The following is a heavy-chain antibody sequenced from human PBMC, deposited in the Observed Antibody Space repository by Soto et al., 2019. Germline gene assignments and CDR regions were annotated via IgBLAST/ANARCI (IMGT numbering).Heavy chain of an antibody. CDR3: ARHDCISCSCYYSSYYSMDV. V-gene: IGHV1-69*13. CDR1: GGTFSSYA. Sequence: SVKVSCKTSGGTFSSYAISWVRQAPGQGLEWMGGIIPIFDTANYAQKFQGRVTITADESTSTAYMELSSLRSEDTAVYYCARHDCISCSCYYSSYYSMDVLGQGTTVNV. J-gene: IGHJ6*02. D-gene: IGHD2-2*01. CDR2: IIPIFDTA.